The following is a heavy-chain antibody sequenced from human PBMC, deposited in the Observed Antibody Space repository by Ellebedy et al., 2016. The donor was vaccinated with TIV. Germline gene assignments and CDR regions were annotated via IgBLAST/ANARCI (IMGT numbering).Heavy chain of an antibody. Sequence: GESLKISXAASGFTFSSYSMNWVRQAPGKGLEWVAKISSNGGDIHYADSVRGRFTISRDNAKKSLFLQMNSLRDDDTAVYYCSIRNLADWGQGTQVTVSS. D-gene: IGHD3-16*01. J-gene: IGHJ4*02. CDR1: GFTFSSYS. CDR3: SIRNLAD. CDR2: ISSNGGDI. V-gene: IGHV3-21*05.